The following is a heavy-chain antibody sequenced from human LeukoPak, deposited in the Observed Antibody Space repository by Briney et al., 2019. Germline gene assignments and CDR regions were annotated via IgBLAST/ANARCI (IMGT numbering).Heavy chain of an antibody. Sequence: GRSLRLSCAASGFTFSSYGMHWVRQAPGKGLEWVAVISYDGSNKYYADSVKGRFTISRDNSKNTLYLQMNSLRAEDTAVYYCATIVGEDVNFDYWGQGTLVTVSS. CDR2: ISYDGSNK. V-gene: IGHV3-30*03. CDR1: GFTFSSYG. CDR3: ATIVGEDVNFDY. J-gene: IGHJ4*02. D-gene: IGHD2/OR15-2a*01.